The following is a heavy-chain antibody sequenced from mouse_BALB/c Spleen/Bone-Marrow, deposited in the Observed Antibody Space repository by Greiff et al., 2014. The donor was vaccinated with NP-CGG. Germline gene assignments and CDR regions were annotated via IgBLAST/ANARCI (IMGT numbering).Heavy chain of an antibody. CDR3: ARYYYGSSYFDY. CDR1: GFNIKDTY. Sequence: VQLKESGAELVKPGASVKLSCTASGFNIKDTYMHWVKQRPEQGLEWIGRIDPANGNTKYDPKFQGKATVTADTSSNTPYLQLSSLTSEDTAVYYCARYYYGSSYFDYWGQGTTLTVSS. V-gene: IGHV14-3*02. CDR2: IDPANGNT. D-gene: IGHD1-1*01. J-gene: IGHJ2*01.